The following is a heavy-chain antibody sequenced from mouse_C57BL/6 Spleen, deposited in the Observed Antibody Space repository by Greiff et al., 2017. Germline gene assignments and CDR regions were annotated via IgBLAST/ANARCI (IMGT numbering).Heavy chain of an antibody. CDR1: GFTFSSYA. Sequence: EVKLEESGGGLVKPGGSLKLSCAASGFTFSSYAMSWVRQTPEKRLEWVATISDGGSYTYYPDNVKGRFTISRDNAKNNLYLQMSHLKSEDTAMYYCARDEVNFDYWGQGTALTVSS. D-gene: IGHD2-2*01. CDR3: ARDEVNFDY. CDR2: ISDGGSYT. V-gene: IGHV5-4*01. J-gene: IGHJ2*01.